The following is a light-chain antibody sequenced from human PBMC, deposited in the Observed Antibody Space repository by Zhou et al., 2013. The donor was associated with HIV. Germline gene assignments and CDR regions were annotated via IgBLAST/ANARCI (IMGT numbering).Light chain of an antibody. CDR2: GAS. J-gene: IGKJ2*01. V-gene: IGKV3D-15*01. CDR3: QQYDTWPS. Sequence: QYPDTLSVSPGDSVSVACRATQTVSSNLAWYQQKPGQAPRLLIYGASSRATGIPDRFSGSGSGTDFTLTISGLQSEDFALYYCQQYDTWPSFGQGTKLQIK. CDR1: QTVSSN.